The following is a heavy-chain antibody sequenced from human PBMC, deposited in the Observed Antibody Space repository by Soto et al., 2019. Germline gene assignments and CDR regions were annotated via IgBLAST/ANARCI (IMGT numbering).Heavy chain of an antibody. D-gene: IGHD4-17*01. CDR3: ARDRGLTDYPHRNDAFDI. CDR1: GFTFSSYS. Sequence: GGSLRLSCAASGFTFSSYSMNWVRQAPGKGLEWVSSISSSSSYIYYADSVKGRFTISRDNAKNSLYLQMNSLRAEDTAVYYCARDRGLTDYPHRNDAFDIWGQGTMVTVSS. CDR2: ISSSSSYI. V-gene: IGHV3-21*01. J-gene: IGHJ3*02.